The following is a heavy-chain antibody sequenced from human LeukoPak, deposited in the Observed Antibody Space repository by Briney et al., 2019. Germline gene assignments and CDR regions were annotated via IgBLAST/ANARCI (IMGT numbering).Heavy chain of an antibody. Sequence: PSETLSLTCTVSGGSISGYYWSWIRQPPGKGLEWIGYIYYSGSTNYNPSLKSRVTISVDTSKNQFSLKLSSVTAADTAVYYCARGRGWLQSTPFDYWGQGTLVTVSS. V-gene: IGHV4-59*01. CDR3: ARGRGWLQSTPFDY. CDR2: IYYSGST. CDR1: GGSISGYY. D-gene: IGHD5-24*01. J-gene: IGHJ4*02.